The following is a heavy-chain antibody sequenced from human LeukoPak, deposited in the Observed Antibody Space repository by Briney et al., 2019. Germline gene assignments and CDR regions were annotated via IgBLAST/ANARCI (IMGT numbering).Heavy chain of an antibody. J-gene: IGHJ4*02. Sequence: GGSLRLSCAASGFTFSSYAMSWVRQAPGKGLEWVSSISSSSSYIYYADSVKGRFTISRDNAKNSLYLQMNSLRAEDTAVYYCARDDSSSWYPSYYFDCWGQGTLVTVSS. CDR3: ARDDSSSWYPSYYFDC. D-gene: IGHD6-13*01. CDR1: GFTFSSYA. CDR2: ISSSSSYI. V-gene: IGHV3-21*01.